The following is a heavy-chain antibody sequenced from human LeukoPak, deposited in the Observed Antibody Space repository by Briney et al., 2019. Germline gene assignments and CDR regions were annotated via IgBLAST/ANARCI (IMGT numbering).Heavy chain of an antibody. V-gene: IGHV1-2*02. Sequence: GASVKVSCKASGYTLTGYYMHWVRQAPGQGLEWMGWINPNSGGTSYAQKFQGRVTMTRDTSISTAYMELSSLRSDDTAVYYCARALPPTVTTSRLDYWGQGTLVTVSS. D-gene: IGHD4-17*01. CDR3: ARALPPTVTTSRLDY. CDR2: INPNSGGT. J-gene: IGHJ4*02. CDR1: GYTLTGYY.